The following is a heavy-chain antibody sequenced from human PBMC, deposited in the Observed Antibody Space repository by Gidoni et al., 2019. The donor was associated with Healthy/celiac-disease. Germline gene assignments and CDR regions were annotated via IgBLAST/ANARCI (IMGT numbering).Heavy chain of an antibody. V-gene: IGHV3-23*01. J-gene: IGHJ4*02. CDR3: AKGVLSTMIVVVITNLDY. CDR1: GFTFSSYA. D-gene: IGHD3-22*01. Sequence: EVQLLESGGGLVQPGGSLSLACAASGFTFSSYAMSWVRQAPGKGLEWVSRISRSGGSTYYADSVKGRFTISRDNSKNTLYLQMNSLRAEDTAVYYCAKGVLSTMIVVVITNLDYWGQGTLVTVSS. CDR2: ISRSGGST.